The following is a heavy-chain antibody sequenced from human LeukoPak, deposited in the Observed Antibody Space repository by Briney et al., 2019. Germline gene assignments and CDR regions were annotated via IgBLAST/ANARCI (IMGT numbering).Heavy chain of an antibody. CDR1: GFTFSSYS. CDR2: ISSSGSTI. V-gene: IGHV3-48*04. D-gene: IGHD6-19*01. Sequence: GGSLRLSCAASGFTFSSYSMNWVRQAPGKGLEWVSYISSSGSTIYYADSVKGRFTISRDNAKNSLYLQMNSLRAEDTAVYYCARAHEAGTSYWGQGTLVTVSS. J-gene: IGHJ4*02. CDR3: ARAHEAGTSY.